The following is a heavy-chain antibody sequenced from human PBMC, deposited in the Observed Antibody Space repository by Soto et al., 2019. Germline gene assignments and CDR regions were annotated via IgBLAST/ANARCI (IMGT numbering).Heavy chain of an antibody. CDR3: ARDRGALGP. CDR1: GFTFTGYW. V-gene: IGHV3-7*01. CDR2: TNEDGREK. D-gene: IGHD3-16*01. Sequence: GSLRLSCAASGFTFTGYWVSWVRQAPGKGLGWVANTNEDGREKFYVDSVKGRFTISRDNAKNSLYLQMNSLRAEDTAVYYCARDRGALGPWGQGTLVTVSS. J-gene: IGHJ5*02.